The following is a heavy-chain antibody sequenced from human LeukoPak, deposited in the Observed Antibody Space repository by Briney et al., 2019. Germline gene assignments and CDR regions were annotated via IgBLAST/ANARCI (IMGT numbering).Heavy chain of an antibody. CDR1: GGSFSGYY. V-gene: IGHV4-59*08. CDR3: ARLGRYFDWIPHYYYYGMDV. CDR2: IYYSGST. J-gene: IGHJ6*02. Sequence: SETLSLTCAVYGGSFSGYYWSWIRQPPGKGLEWIGYIYYSGSTNYNPSLKSRVTISVDTSKNQFSLKLSSVTAADTAVYYCARLGRYFDWIPHYYYYGMDVWGQGTTVTVSS. D-gene: IGHD3-9*01.